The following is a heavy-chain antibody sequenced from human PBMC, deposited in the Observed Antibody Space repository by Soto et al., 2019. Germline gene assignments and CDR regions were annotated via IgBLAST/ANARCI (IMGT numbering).Heavy chain of an antibody. V-gene: IGHV3-33*01. CDR2: IWYDGSNK. CDR1: GFTFSSYG. Sequence: QVQLVESGGGVVQPGRSLRLSCAASGFTFSSYGMHWVRQAPGKGLEWVAVIWYDGSNKYYADSVKGRFTISRDNSKNTLSLQMNSLRAEDTAVYYCARDTDIVVVPAATGWFDPWGQGTLVTVSS. J-gene: IGHJ5*02. D-gene: IGHD2-2*01. CDR3: ARDTDIVVVPAATGWFDP.